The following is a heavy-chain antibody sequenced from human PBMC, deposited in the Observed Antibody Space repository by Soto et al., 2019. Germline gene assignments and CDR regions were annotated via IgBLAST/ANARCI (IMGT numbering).Heavy chain of an antibody. CDR1: GGSISSSSYY. V-gene: IGHV4-39*07. CDR2: IYYSGST. J-gene: IGHJ3*02. Sequence: SETLSLTCTVSGGSISSSSYYWGWIRQPPGKGLEWIGSIYYSGSTYYNSSLKSRVTISVDRSKNHFFLNLTSVTAADTAVYYCATYRKFFQIWGQGTKVTVSS. CDR3: ATYRKFFQI.